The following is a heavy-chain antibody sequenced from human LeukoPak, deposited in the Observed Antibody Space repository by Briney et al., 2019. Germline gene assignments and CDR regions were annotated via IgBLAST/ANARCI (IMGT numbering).Heavy chain of an antibody. CDR3: AREGSFYRY. J-gene: IGHJ4*02. D-gene: IGHD3-3*01. V-gene: IGHV3-7*04. Sequence: GGSLRLSCAASGFTFSNYWMSWVRQAPGKGLEWVANIKQDGSEKYYVDSVKGRFTISRDNAKNSLSLQMNSLRAEDTAVYCCAREGSFYRYWGQGALVTVSS. CDR2: IKQDGSEK. CDR1: GFTFSNYW.